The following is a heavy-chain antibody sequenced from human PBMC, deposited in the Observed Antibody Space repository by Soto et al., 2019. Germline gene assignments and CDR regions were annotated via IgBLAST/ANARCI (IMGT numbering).Heavy chain of an antibody. CDR3: ARDQGGQSGNFIFDT. V-gene: IGHV3-33*01. Sequence: QVQLVESGGGVVQPGRSLRLSCAASGFSFSDYVMHWVRKAPGKGLDWVAVMWYHGRDLFYADSVKGRFTISRDNSKNTLDLQMNSLRAEDTAVYYCARDQGGQSGNFIFDTWGQGTLVTVSS. CDR1: GFSFSDYV. CDR2: MWYHGRDL. J-gene: IGHJ4*02. D-gene: IGHD3-16*01.